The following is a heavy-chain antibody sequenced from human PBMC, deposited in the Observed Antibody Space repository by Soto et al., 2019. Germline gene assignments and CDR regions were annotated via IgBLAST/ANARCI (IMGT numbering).Heavy chain of an antibody. J-gene: IGHJ4*02. CDR2: ISGSGGST. CDR1: GFTFSSYA. D-gene: IGHD2-15*01. CDR3: AKDRYCSGGSCYGGDY. V-gene: IGHV3-23*01. Sequence: PGGSLRLSCAASGFTFSSYAMSWVRHAPGKGLEWVSAISGSGGSTYYADSVKGRFTISRDNSKNTLYLQMNSLRAEDTAVYYCAKDRYCSGGSCYGGDYWGQGTLVTVSS.